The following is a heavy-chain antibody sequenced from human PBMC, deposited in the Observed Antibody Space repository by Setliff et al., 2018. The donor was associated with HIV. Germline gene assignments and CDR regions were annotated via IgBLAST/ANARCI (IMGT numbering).Heavy chain of an antibody. Sequence: PSETLSLTCTVSGGSASNSRYYWAWIRQPPGKGLEYIGSIYYNEKTYYSPSLKGRVTISVDTSKNQFSLNLTSVTAADTAVYFCASRVYYYDSNKVLREEGFDLWGQGTLVTVSS. CDR1: GGSASNSRYY. J-gene: IGHJ5*02. CDR3: ASRVYYYDSNKVLREEGFDL. V-gene: IGHV4-39*01. D-gene: IGHD3-22*01. CDR2: IYYNEKT.